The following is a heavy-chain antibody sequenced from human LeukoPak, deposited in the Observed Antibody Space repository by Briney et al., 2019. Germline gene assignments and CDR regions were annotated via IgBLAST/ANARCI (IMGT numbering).Heavy chain of an antibody. CDR2: LNHSGRT. V-gene: IGHV4-34*01. Sequence: SETLSLTCAVSGGSLSGSYCTWVRQSPGEGLEWMGELNHSGRTIYNPSLQSRVTISLDTTRSQFSLILRPVTAADTAVYYCARDPCGSINCPLRFWGQGTLVTVSS. D-gene: IGHD1-26*01. J-gene: IGHJ4*02. CDR3: ARDPCGSINCPLRF. CDR1: GGSLSGSY.